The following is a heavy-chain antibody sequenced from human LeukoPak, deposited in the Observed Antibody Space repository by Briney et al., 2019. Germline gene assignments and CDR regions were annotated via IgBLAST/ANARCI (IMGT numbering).Heavy chain of an antibody. CDR1: GYSISSGYY. J-gene: IGHJ4*02. Sequence: SKTLSLTCSVSGYSISSGYYWGWIRQPPGKGLEWIGSIYHSGTTYYNPSLKSRVAISVDTSNNQFSLKLSSVTAADTAVYYCARTLRYFDWLPAGETDYWGQGTLVTVSS. CDR3: ARTLRYFDWLPAGETDY. D-gene: IGHD3-9*01. V-gene: IGHV4-38-2*01. CDR2: IYHSGTT.